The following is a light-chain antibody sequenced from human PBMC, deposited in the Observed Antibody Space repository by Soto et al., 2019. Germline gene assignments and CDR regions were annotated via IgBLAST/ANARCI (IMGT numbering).Light chain of an antibody. CDR2: DVS. CDR3: NSYTSSSTLVV. Sequence: QSALTQPASVSGSPGQSITISCTGTSSDVGGYNYVSWYQQHPGKAPKLMIYDVSNRPSGVSNRFSGSKSGNTASLTISGLQAEDEADYYCNSYTSSSTLVVFGRGTKLTVL. V-gene: IGLV2-14*01. J-gene: IGLJ2*01. CDR1: SSDVGGYNY.